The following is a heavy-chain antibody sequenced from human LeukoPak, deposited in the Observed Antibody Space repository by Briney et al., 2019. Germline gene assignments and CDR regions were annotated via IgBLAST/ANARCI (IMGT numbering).Heavy chain of an antibody. CDR2: INPNSGGT. J-gene: IGHJ5*02. CDR1: GYTFTGYY. CDR3: ARDEAAASNAFDP. V-gene: IGHV1-2*02. D-gene: IGHD6-13*01. Sequence: ASVKVSCKASGYTFTGYYMHWVRQAPGQGLEWMGWINPNSGGTDYAQKFQGRVTMTRDTSISTAYMELSSLRSEDTAVYYCARDEAAASNAFDPWGQGTLVTVSS.